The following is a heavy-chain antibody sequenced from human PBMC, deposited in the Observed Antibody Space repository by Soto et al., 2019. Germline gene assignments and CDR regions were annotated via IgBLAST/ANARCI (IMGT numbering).Heavy chain of an antibody. CDR1: GDTFISYA. D-gene: IGHD1-26*01. J-gene: IGHJ4*01. Sequence: SVKVSCKASGDTFISYAISWVRQAPGQGLEWMGGIIPVFGTTSFAQKFQGRVTITADKSTSTAYMELSSLGSEDTAVYYCARSRGSLYGGERYWCHANPVTVSS. CDR2: IIPVFGTT. CDR3: ARSRGSLYGGERY. V-gene: IGHV1-69*06.